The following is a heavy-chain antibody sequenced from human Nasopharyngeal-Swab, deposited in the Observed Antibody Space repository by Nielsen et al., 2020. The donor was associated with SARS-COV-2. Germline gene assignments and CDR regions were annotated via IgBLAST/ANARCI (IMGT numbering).Heavy chain of an antibody. CDR1: GFTFSSYE. Sequence: GESLKISCAASGFTFSSYEMNWVRQAPGKGLEWVAVISYDGSSKFYADSVKGRFTISRDKSKNTLYLQMNSLRPEDTAVYSCASGGTAVATRYYGLDVWGQGTTVTVSS. J-gene: IGHJ6*02. D-gene: IGHD6-19*01. V-gene: IGHV3-30*04. CDR3: ASGGTAVATRYYGLDV. CDR2: ISYDGSSK.